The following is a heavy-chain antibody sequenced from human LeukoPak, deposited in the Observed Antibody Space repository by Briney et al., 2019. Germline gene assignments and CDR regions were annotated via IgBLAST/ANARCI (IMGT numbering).Heavy chain of an antibody. D-gene: IGHD3-10*01. J-gene: IGHJ5*02. CDR1: GCTICSSAYS. Sequence: ASVNLSFNCAGSGCTICSSAYSRSWLRQPPGKIREWIGYICHSGSAYYTPYLEGRVTISVDTSKNQFYLKLTSMTLADTAVYYCARELWVANAPGSWFDPWGQGIPVTVSS. CDR2: ICHSGSA. V-gene: IGHV4-30-2*01. CDR3: ARELWVANAPGSWFDP.